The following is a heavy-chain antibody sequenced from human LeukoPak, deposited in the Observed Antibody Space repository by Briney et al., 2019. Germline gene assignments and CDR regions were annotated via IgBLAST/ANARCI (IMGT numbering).Heavy chain of an antibody. CDR2: IYYSGST. V-gene: IGHV4-59*12. CDR1: GGSISSYY. Sequence: SETLSLTCTVSGGSISSYYWSWLRQPPGKGLEWIGYIYYSGSTNYNPSLKSRVTISVDTSKNQFSLKLSSVTAADTAVYYCARTPPGSSGSDYWGQGTLVTVSS. CDR3: ARTPPGSSGSDY. D-gene: IGHD3-22*01. J-gene: IGHJ4*02.